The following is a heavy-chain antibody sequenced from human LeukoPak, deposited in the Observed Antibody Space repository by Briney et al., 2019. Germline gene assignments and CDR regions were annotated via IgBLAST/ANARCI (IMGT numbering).Heavy chain of an antibody. CDR3: ARGSRGSRLGYYYYYMDV. D-gene: IGHD1-26*01. V-gene: IGHV4-39*01. Sequence: SETLSLTCTVSGGSISSSSYYWGWIRQPPGKGREWIGSIYYSGSTYYNPSLKSRVTISVDTSKNQFSLKLSSVTAADTAVYYCARGSRGSRLGYYYYYMDVWGKGTTVTVSS. CDR1: GGSISSSSYY. J-gene: IGHJ6*03. CDR2: IYYSGST.